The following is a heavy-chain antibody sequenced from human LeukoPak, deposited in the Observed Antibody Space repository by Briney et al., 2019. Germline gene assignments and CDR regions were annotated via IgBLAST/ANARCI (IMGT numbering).Heavy chain of an antibody. CDR2: INPNSGGT. D-gene: IGHD3-22*01. CDR3: ARGRGDYDSSGYPDDAFDI. CDR1: GYTFTGYY. J-gene: IGHJ3*02. Sequence: ASVKVSCKASGYTFTGYYMHWVRQAPGQGLEWMGWINPNSGGTNYAQKFQGRVTMTRDTSISTAYMELSRLRSDDTAVYYCARGRGDYDSSGYPDDAFDIWGQGTMVTVSS. V-gene: IGHV1-2*02.